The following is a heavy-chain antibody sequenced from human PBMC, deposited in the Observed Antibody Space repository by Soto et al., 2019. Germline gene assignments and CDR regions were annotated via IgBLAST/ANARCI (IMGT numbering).Heavy chain of an antibody. Sequence: GGSLRLSCAASGFTFSNYGMHWVRQAPGKGLEWVAVISYDGSDKYYAESVKGRFTISRDNSRNTLYLQMNSLRAEDTAVYYCANVYSYDSSGYYSYYWGQGTLVTVSS. CDR3: ANVYSYDSSGYYSYY. J-gene: IGHJ4*02. CDR1: GFTFSNYG. V-gene: IGHV3-30*18. D-gene: IGHD3-22*01. CDR2: ISYDGSDK.